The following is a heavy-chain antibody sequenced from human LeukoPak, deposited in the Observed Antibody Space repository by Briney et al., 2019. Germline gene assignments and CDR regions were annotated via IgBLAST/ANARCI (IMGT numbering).Heavy chain of an antibody. V-gene: IGHV4-39*07. CDR3: AKPSNYYGSATDAFDF. J-gene: IGHJ3*01. CDR2: IYYSGST. CDR1: GGSISSSSYY. D-gene: IGHD3-10*01. Sequence: SETLSLTCTVSGGSISSSSYYWGWIRQTPGKGLEWIGNIYYSGSTYYNPSLKSRVTISVDTSKNHFSLKLNSVTAADTAVYYCAKPSNYYGSATDAFDFWGQGTMVTVSS.